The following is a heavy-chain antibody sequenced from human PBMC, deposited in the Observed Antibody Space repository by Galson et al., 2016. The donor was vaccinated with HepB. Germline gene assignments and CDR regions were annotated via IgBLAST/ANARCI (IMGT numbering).Heavy chain of an antibody. CDR3: AASISRDFDY. CDR1: GYIFTNNW. V-gene: IGHV5-51*01. Sequence: QSGAEVKKPGESLRISCRGSGYIFTNNWITWVRQMPGKGLEWMGIIFPGYSNTRYSPSFQGQVTISADRSISTAYLQWSSLKASDTAIYYCAASISRDFDYWGQGTLVTVSS. D-gene: IGHD2-2*02. J-gene: IGHJ4*02. CDR2: IFPGYSNT.